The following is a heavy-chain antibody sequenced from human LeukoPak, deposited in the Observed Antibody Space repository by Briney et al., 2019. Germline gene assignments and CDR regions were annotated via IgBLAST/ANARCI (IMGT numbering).Heavy chain of an antibody. CDR2: IYYSGST. Sequence: SETLSLTCTVSGGSISSYYWSWIRQPPGKGLEWIGYIYYSGSTNYNPSLKSRVTISVDTSKNQFSLKLSSVTAADTAVYYCARVPATRYYFDYWGQGTLVTVPS. CDR3: ARVPATRYYFDY. J-gene: IGHJ4*02. D-gene: IGHD2-15*01. CDR1: GGSISSYY. V-gene: IGHV4-59*01.